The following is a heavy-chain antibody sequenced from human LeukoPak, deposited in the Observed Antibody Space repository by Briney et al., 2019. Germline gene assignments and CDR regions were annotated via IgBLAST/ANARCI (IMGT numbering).Heavy chain of an antibody. CDR1: GFTFSNAW. D-gene: IGHD6-19*01. CDR3: TASSEPHYYYYMDV. Sequence: GGSLRLSCAASGFTFSNAWMSWVRQAPGKGLEWVGRIKSKTDGGTTDYAAPVKGRFTISRDDSKNTLYLQMNSLKTEDTAVYYCTASSEPHYYYYMDVWGKGTTVTVSS. V-gene: IGHV3-15*01. CDR2: IKSKTDGGTT. J-gene: IGHJ6*03.